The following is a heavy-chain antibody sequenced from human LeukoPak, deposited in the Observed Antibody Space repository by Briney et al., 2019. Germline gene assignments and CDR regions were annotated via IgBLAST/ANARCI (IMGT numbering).Heavy chain of an antibody. CDR2: ISHSGST. V-gene: IGHV4-30-2*01. D-gene: IGHD6-25*01. CDR3: ARGRPANMAFDI. Sequence: SQTLSLTCAVSGVSLSSGGYSWGWIRQPPGKGLEWIGHISHSGSTYYNPSLKSRVSISLDRSKNQFSLNLTSVSGADTAVYFCARGRPANMAFDIWGQGTMVPVSS. CDR1: GVSLSSGGYS. J-gene: IGHJ3*02.